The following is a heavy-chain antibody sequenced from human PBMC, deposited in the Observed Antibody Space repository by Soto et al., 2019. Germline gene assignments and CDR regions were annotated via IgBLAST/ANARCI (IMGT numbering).Heavy chain of an antibody. D-gene: IGHD6-19*01. V-gene: IGHV1-3*01. CDR2: INAGNGNT. J-gene: IGHJ4*02. CDR3: XXXXGGWTDY. Sequence: QVKLVQSGAEVKKPGASVKVSCKASGYTFTSYAMHWVRKAPGQRLEWMGWINAGNGNTKYSQKFQGRVTITRDTXXXXXXXXXXXXXXXXXXXXXXXXXXGGWTDYWGQGTLVTVSS. CDR1: GYTFTSYA.